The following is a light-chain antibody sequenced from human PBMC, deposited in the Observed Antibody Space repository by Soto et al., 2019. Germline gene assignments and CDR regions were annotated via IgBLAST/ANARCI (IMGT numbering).Light chain of an antibody. CDR3: SSHAGNNNYV. V-gene: IGLV2-8*01. J-gene: IGLJ1*01. CDR1: SSDVGGQNY. Sequence: QSALTQPPSASGSPGQSVAISCTGTSSDVGGQNYVSWYQQHPGKAPKLIIYAVTERPSGVPDRFSGSKSGNTASLTVSGLQTEDEADYYCSSHAGNNNYVFGTGTKCTVL. CDR2: AVT.